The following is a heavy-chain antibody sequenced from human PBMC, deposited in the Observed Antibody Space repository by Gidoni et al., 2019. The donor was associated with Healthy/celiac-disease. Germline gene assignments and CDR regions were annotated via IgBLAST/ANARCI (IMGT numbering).Heavy chain of an antibody. CDR3: ARYTYYYDSSGYYSDY. CDR2: IYYSGST. J-gene: IGHJ4*02. CDR1: GGSISSGDYY. Sequence: QVQLQESGPGLVKPSQTLSLTCTVSGGSISSGDYYWSWIRQPPGKGLEWLGYIYYSGSTYYNPSLKSRVTISVDTSKNQFSLKLSSVTAADTAVYYCARYTYYYDSSGYYSDYWGQGTLVTVSS. V-gene: IGHV4-30-4*01. D-gene: IGHD3-22*01.